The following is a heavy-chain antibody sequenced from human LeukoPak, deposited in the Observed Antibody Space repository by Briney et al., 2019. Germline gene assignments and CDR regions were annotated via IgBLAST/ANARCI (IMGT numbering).Heavy chain of an antibody. CDR1: GYTFTSYG. V-gene: IGHV1-18*01. CDR3: ARGGGHCSSTSCQGASDI. J-gene: IGHJ3*02. D-gene: IGHD2-2*03. Sequence: GASVKVSCKASGYTFTSYGISWVRQAPGQGLEWMGWISAYNGNTNYAQKLQGRVTMTTDTSTSTAYMELRSLRSDDTAVYYCARGGGHCSSTSCQGASDIWGQGTMVTVSS. CDR2: ISAYNGNT.